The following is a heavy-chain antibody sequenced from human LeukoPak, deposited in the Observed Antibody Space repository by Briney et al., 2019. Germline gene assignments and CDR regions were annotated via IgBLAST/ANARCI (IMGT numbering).Heavy chain of an antibody. CDR3: ARTYSSYLFDY. D-gene: IGHD6-6*01. CDR1: GGSISSYY. V-gene: IGHV4-59*01. J-gene: IGHJ4*02. Sequence: SETLSLTCTVSGGSISSYYWSWIRQPPGKGLEWIGYIYYSGSTNYNPSLKSRVTISVDTSKNQFSLKLSSVTAADTAVYYCARTYSSYLFDYWGQGTLVTVSS. CDR2: IYYSGST.